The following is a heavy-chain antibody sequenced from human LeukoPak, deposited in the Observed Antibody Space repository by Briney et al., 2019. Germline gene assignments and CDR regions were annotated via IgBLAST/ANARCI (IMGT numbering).Heavy chain of an antibody. J-gene: IGHJ4*02. D-gene: IGHD3-3*01. CDR1: GYTFRDYY. Sequence: GASVKVSCKASGYTFRDYYVHWVQQAPGKGLEWMGRVAPKDGETFYAEKFLGRVTITEDTSTDTAYMELRGLTSEDTAVYYCATRSGDFWSGYVDWGQGTLVAVSS. V-gene: IGHV1-69-2*01. CDR3: ATRSGDFWSGYVD. CDR2: VAPKDGET.